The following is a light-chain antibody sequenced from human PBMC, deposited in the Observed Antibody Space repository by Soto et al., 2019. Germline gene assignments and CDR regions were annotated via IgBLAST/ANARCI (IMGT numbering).Light chain of an antibody. CDR2: GAS. CDR3: QQYGSSLPWT. CDR1: QSVCSSY. Sequence: EIVLTQSPGTLSLSPGERATLSCRASQSVCSSYLAWYQQKPGQAPRLLIYGASSRATGIPGSFSGSRSGTEFNLTISRLEAEDFAVYYCQQYGSSLPWTFGQGTKVEIK. J-gene: IGKJ1*01. V-gene: IGKV3-20*01.